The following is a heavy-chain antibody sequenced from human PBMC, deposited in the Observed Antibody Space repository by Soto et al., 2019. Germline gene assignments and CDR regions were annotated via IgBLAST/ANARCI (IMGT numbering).Heavy chain of an antibody. J-gene: IGHJ6*02. CDR3: ARDEEMATTYYYYGMDV. D-gene: IGHD5-12*01. CDR1: GGTFSSYA. Sequence: QVQLVQSGAEVKKPGSSVKVSCKASGGTFSSYAISWVRQAPGQGLEWMGGIIPIFGTANYAQKFQGRVTFTADESTSTAEMELSSLRSEDTAVYYCARDEEMATTYYYYGMDVWGQGTTVTVSS. CDR2: IIPIFGTA. V-gene: IGHV1-69*12.